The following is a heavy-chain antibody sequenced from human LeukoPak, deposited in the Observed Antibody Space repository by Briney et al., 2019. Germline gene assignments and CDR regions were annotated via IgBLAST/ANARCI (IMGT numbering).Heavy chain of an antibody. V-gene: IGHV3-15*01. CDR1: GFSFTYAW. CDR3: IADLPHPGIYVPIDH. Sequence: GGSLRLSCAASGFSFTYAWMIWVRQAPGKGLEWVGLIKSNSDAMTSHYAAPVKGRFTISRDDSSDMLFLQMSSLTTEDTAVYYCIADLPHPGIYVPIDHWGPGTLVTVSS. D-gene: IGHD3-10*02. J-gene: IGHJ4*02. CDR2: IKSNSDAMTS.